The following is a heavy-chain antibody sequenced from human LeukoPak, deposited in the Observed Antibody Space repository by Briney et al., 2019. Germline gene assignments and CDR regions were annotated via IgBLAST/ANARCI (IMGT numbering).Heavy chain of an antibody. CDR3: AKGVIYCSGGTCYFGTFDI. J-gene: IGHJ3*02. CDR1: GFTFSSYG. CDR2: ISYDGSNK. V-gene: IGHV3-30*18. Sequence: GGSLRLSCAASGFTFSSYGMHWVRQAPGKGLEWVAVISYDGSNKYYADSVKGRFTISRDNSKNTLYLQMNSLRAEDTAVYYCAKGVIYCSGGTCYFGTFDIWGQGTMVTVSS. D-gene: IGHD2-15*01.